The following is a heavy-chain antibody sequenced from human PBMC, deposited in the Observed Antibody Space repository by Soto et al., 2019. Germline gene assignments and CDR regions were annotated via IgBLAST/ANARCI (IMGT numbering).Heavy chain of an antibody. J-gene: IGHJ4*02. D-gene: IGHD1-26*01. CDR2: ISGSGGST. V-gene: IGHV3-23*01. CDR1: GFTFSSYA. CDR3: VKHNKGWELQGSDY. Sequence: GGSLRLSCAASGFTFSSYAMSWVRQAPGKGQEWVSAISGSGGSTYYADSVKGRFTLSRDNSKNTLYLQMNSLRAEDTAVYYCVKHNKGWELQGSDYWGQGTLVTVSS.